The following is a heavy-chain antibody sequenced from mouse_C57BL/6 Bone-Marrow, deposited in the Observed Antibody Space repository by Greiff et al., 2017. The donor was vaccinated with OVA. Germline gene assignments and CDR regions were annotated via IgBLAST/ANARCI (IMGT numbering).Heavy chain of an antibody. D-gene: IGHD1-1*01. Sequence: VKLMESGAELVKPGASVKISCKASGYTFTDYYINWVKQRPGQGLEWIGKIGPGSGSTYYNEKFKGKATLTADKSSSTAYMQLSSLTSEDSAVYFCARESTTVVAENYAMDYWGQGTSVTVSS. V-gene: IGHV1-77*01. CDR2: IGPGSGST. J-gene: IGHJ4*01. CDR3: ARESTTVVAENYAMDY. CDR1: GYTFTDYY.